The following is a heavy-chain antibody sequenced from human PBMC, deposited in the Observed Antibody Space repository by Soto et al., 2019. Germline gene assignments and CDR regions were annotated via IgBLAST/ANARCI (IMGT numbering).Heavy chain of an antibody. CDR3: ARGPDDFWSVTQSDV. Sequence: SETLSLTCAVYGGSFSGYYWSWIRQPPGKGLEWIGEINHSGSTNYNPSLKSRVTISVDTSKNQFSLKLSSVTAADTAVYYCARGPDDFWSVTQSDVWGQGTTVTVSS. CDR1: GGSFSGYY. CDR2: INHSGST. D-gene: IGHD3-3*01. J-gene: IGHJ6*02. V-gene: IGHV4-34*01.